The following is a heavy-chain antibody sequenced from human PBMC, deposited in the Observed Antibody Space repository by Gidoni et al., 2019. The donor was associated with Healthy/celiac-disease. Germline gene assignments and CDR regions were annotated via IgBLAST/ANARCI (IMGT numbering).Heavy chain of an antibody. CDR2: IYYSGST. D-gene: IGHD6-6*01. J-gene: IGHJ4*02. Sequence: QVQLQESGPGLVKPSETLSLTCTGSGGSISSYYWSWIRQPPGKGLEWIGYIYYSGSTNYNPSLKSRVTISVDTFKNQFSLKLSSVTAADTAVYYCARYPSLYQLGGVFVFDYWGQGTLVTVSS. V-gene: IGHV4-59*01. CDR3: ARYPSLYQLGGVFVFDY. CDR1: GGSISSYY.